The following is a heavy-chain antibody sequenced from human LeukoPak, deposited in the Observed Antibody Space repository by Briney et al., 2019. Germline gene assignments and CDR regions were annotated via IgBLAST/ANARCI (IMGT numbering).Heavy chain of an antibody. V-gene: IGHV3-30-3*01. CDR2: ISYDGSNK. CDR3: AREIEETYYDFWKTDYYYGMDV. J-gene: IGHJ6*02. D-gene: IGHD3-3*01. CDR1: GFTFSSYA. Sequence: GGSLRLSCAASGFTFSSYAMHWVRQAPGKGLEWVAVISYDGSNKYYADSVKGRFTISRDNSKNTLYLQMNSLRAEDTAVYYCAREIEETYYDFWKTDYYYGMDVWGQGTTVTVSS.